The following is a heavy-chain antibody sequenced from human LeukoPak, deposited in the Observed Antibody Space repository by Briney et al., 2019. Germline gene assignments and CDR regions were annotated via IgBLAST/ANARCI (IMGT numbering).Heavy chain of an antibody. D-gene: IGHD2-8*01. CDR1: GFKFNNYW. Sequence: GGSLRLSCVASGFKFNNYWMNWVRQAPGKGLEWVANIKQDSSEEHYVDSVRGRFTISRDNAKNSLYLQMNSPRVEDTAVYYCAKGDNGALHFWGRGTMVTVSS. CDR2: IKQDSSEE. CDR3: AKGDNGALHF. J-gene: IGHJ3*01. V-gene: IGHV3-7*01.